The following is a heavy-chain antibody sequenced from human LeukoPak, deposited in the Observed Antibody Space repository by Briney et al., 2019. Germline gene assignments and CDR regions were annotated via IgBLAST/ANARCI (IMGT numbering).Heavy chain of an antibody. Sequence: GGSLRLSCAASGFTFSSYSMNWVRQAPGKGLEWVSSISSSSSYIYYADSVKGRFTISRDNAKNSLYLQMNSLRAEDAAVYYCARRSGGYSAEYFQHWGQGTLVTVSS. V-gene: IGHV3-21*01. D-gene: IGHD3-22*01. CDR2: ISSSSSYI. CDR3: ARRSGGYSAEYFQH. CDR1: GFTFSSYS. J-gene: IGHJ1*01.